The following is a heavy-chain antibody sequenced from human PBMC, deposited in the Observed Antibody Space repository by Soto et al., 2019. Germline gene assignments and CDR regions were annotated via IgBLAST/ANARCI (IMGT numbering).Heavy chain of an antibody. D-gene: IGHD3-10*01. Sequence: GSLRLSCAASGFTFSSYAMNWVRQAPGKGLEWVSAISGSGGSTYYADSVKGRFTISRDNSKNTLYLQMNSLRAEDTAVYYCAKGYYYGSGLPNWFDPWGQGTLVTVSS. CDR1: GFTFSSYA. V-gene: IGHV3-23*01. CDR2: ISGSGGST. J-gene: IGHJ5*02. CDR3: AKGYYYGSGLPNWFDP.